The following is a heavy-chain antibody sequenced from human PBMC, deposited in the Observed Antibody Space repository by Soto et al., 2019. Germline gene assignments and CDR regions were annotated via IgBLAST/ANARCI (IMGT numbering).Heavy chain of an antibody. V-gene: IGHV4-39*01. Sequence: LSLPSTVSNCSGLTSLYYCALIRHPPGKGLEWVGTVYYTGTTYYNPSLQSRVTISIDTSKNQFSLNLNSVTAADTAVYYCARNWNLALVPAAYFDSWGQGTLVTSPQ. J-gene: IGHJ4*02. D-gene: IGHD2-2*01. CDR1: NCSGLTSLYY. CDR3: ARNWNLALVPAAYFDS. CDR2: VYYTGTT.